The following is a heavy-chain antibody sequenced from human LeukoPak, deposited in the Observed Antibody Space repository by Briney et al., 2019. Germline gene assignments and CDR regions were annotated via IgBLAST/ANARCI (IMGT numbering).Heavy chain of an antibody. D-gene: IGHD4-23*01. Sequence: SETLSLTCTVSGYSISNGYYWGWIRRPPGKGLEWIGTTYHSGTSYYNPSLKSRVTISVDTSKNQLSLKLSSVTAADTAVYYCARHYDYGGNTRFDYWGQGTLVTVSS. CDR1: GYSISNGYY. CDR2: TYHSGTS. V-gene: IGHV4-38-2*02. J-gene: IGHJ4*02. CDR3: ARHYDYGGNTRFDY.